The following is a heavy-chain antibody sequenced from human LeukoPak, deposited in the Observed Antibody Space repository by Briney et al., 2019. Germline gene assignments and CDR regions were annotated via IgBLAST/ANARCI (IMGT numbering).Heavy chain of an antibody. CDR2: IKRDGGDK. CDR3: ARHRMFGGVIGVYHFDN. Sequence: GGSLRLSCAASGFTFSSFWMSWVRQAPGKGLEWVANIKRDGGDKYYVDSVKGRFSISRDNAKNSLYLHMNSLRAEDTAVYYCARHRMFGGVIGVYHFDNWGQGTLVTVSP. V-gene: IGHV3-7*05. J-gene: IGHJ4*02. D-gene: IGHD3-16*02. CDR1: GFTFSSFW.